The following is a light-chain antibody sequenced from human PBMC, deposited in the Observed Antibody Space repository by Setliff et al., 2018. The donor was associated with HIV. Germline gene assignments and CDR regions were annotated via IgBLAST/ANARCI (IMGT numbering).Light chain of an antibody. CDR3: TSYTTGSTLYV. J-gene: IGLJ1*01. V-gene: IGLV2-14*01. CDR1: SNDVGRYDY. CDR2: QVN. Sequence: QSALTQPASVSGSPGQSITISCTGTSNDVGRYDYISWYQQHPGKAPKLMIFQVNNRPSGVSNRFSGSKSGNTASLTTSGLQAEDDADYYCTSYTTGSTLYVFGTGTKVTVL.